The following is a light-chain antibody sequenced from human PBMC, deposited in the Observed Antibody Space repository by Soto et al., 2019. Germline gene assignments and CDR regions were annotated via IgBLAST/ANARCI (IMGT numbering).Light chain of an antibody. CDR3: CSYAGSYTFV. CDR2: SND. Sequence: QSVLTQPPSASGTPGQRVSFSCSGSSSNIGSNTVNWYQQLPGTAPKLLVYSNDQRPSGVPDRFSGSKSDNTASLTISGLQAEDEADYYCCSYAGSYTFVFGIGTKLTVL. V-gene: IGLV1-44*01. CDR1: SSNIGSNT. J-gene: IGLJ1*01.